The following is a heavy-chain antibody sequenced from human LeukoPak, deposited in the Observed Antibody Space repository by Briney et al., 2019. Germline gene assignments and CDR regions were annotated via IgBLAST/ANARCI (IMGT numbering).Heavy chain of an antibody. V-gene: IGHV4-30-2*01. CDR3: SRAFDI. J-gene: IGHJ3*02. CDR1: GGSISSGGYS. CDR2: IYHSGST. Sequence: PSETLSLTCAVFGGSISSGGYSWSWIRQPPGKGLEWIGYIYHSGSTYYNPSLKSRVTISVDRSKNQFSLKLSSVTAADTAVYYCSRAFDIWGQGTMVTVSS.